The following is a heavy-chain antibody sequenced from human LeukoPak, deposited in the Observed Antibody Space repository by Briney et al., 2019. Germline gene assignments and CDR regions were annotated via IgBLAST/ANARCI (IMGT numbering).Heavy chain of an antibody. V-gene: IGHV1-18*01. CDR2: XSAYNGNT. Sequence: XSAYNGNTNYAQKLQGRVTMTTDTSTSTAYMELRSLRSDDTAVYYCARGRRYTSSWYNTFDIWGPGTMVTVSS. CDR3: ARGRRYTSSWYNTFDI. J-gene: IGHJ3*02. D-gene: IGHD6-13*01.